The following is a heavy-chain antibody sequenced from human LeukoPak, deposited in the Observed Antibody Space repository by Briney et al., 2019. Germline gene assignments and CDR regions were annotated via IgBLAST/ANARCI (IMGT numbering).Heavy chain of an antibody. CDR1: GGSISSSSYY. Sequence: PSETLSLTCTVSGGSISSSSYYWGWIRQSPVKGLEWIGEINHSGSTHYNPSLKSRCTRSVDTSQKPFSLRLTSVTAADTAVYYCARGRYLTTSGGAAAGFLDYWGQGSLVTVST. CDR3: ARGRYLTTSGGAAAGFLDY. D-gene: IGHD6-13*01. CDR2: INHSGST. V-gene: IGHV4-39*07. J-gene: IGHJ4*02.